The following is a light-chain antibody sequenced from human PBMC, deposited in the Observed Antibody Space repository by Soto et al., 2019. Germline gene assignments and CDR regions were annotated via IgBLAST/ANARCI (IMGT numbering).Light chain of an antibody. V-gene: IGKV3-20*01. J-gene: IGKJ3*01. Sequence: PGERATLSCRTSQSVSSSYLAWYQQKPGQAPRLLIYDTSDRATGIPDRFSASGSGTDFTLTISRLEPEDFAVYYCQHSGTSALFGPGTKVDIK. CDR1: QSVSSSY. CDR3: QHSGTSAL. CDR2: DTS.